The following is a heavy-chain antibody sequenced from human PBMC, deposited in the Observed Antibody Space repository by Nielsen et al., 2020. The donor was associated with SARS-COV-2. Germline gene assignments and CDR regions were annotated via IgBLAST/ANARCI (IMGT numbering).Heavy chain of an antibody. CDR2: ISYDGSNK. CDR3: ARDLGRGEFGEYYFDY. J-gene: IGHJ4*02. CDR1: GFTFSSYA. D-gene: IGHD3-10*01. V-gene: IGHV3-30*04. Sequence: GESLKISCAASGFTFSSYAMHWVRQAPGKGLEWVAVISYDGSNKYYADSVKGRFTISRDNSKNTLYLQMNSLRAEDTAVYYCARDLGRGEFGEYYFDYWGQGTLVPSPQ.